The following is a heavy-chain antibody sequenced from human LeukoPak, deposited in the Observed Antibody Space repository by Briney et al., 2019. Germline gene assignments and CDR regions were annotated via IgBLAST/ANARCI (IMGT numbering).Heavy chain of an antibody. D-gene: IGHD3-3*01. Sequence: ASVKFSCKASGYTFTFYDMHWVRHATGQGLEWRGWSNPNSGGTNYEQEFQCRVTMTSDTSISTAYLDLSRLRSDDTAVYYVARIRFLEWLSTDEVFDYWGQGTLVTLSS. CDR3: ARIRFLEWLSTDEVFDY. V-gene: IGHV1-2*02. CDR2: SNPNSGGT. CDR1: GYTFTFYD. J-gene: IGHJ4*02.